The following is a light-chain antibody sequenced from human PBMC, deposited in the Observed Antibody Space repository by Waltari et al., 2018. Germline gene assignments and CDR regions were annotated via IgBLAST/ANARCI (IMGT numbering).Light chain of an antibody. CDR3: QQYYDAPRT. Sequence: DIQMTPSPSSVSASVGDRVTITCRASQDISSWLAWYQQKPGKAPKLLIYAASTLQSGVPSRFSGSGSGTDFTLTISSLQAEDVAVYYCQQYYDAPRTFGQGTKVEIK. CDR1: QDISSW. CDR2: AAS. J-gene: IGKJ1*01. V-gene: IGKV1D-12*01.